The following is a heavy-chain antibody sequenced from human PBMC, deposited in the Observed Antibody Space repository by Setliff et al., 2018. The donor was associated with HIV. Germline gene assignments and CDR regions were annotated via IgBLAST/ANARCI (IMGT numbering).Heavy chain of an antibody. D-gene: IGHD3-10*01. J-gene: IGHJ4*02. CDR2: INHSGNT. CDR1: GGSFSGYY. V-gene: IGHV4-34*01. CDR3: ASREGFGELFEEY. Sequence: SETLSLTCAVYGGSFSGYYWIWVRQPPGRGLEWIGEINHSGNTKYNPSLKSRVTISVDTSKNQFSLKLTSVTAADTSVYFCASREGFGELFEEYWGQGTLVTVSS.